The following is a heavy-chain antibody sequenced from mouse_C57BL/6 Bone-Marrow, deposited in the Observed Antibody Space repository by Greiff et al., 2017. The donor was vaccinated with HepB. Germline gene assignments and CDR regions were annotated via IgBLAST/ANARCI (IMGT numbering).Heavy chain of an antibody. CDR2: IYPSDSET. CDR3: ARLRYYGSSYDY. CDR1: GYTFTSYW. Sequence: QVQLQQPGAELVRPGSSVKLSCKASGYTFTSYWMDWVKQRPGHGLEWIGNIYPSDSETHYNQKFKDKATLTVDKSSSTAYMQLSSLTSEDSAVYYCARLRYYGSSYDYWGQGTTLTVSS. V-gene: IGHV1-61*01. D-gene: IGHD1-1*01. J-gene: IGHJ2*01.